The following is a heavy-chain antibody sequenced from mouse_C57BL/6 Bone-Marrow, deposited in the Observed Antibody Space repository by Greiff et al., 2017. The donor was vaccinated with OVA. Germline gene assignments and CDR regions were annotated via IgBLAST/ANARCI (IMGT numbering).Heavy chain of an antibody. D-gene: IGHD1-1*01. Sequence: EVQLQQSVAELVRPGASVKLSCTASGFNIKNTYMHWVKQRPEQGLEWIGRIDPANDNTKYAPKFQGKATMTADTSSNTAYLQLSSLSSEDTAVYCFARGNFGSSFYAMDYWGQGTSVTVSS. J-gene: IGHJ4*01. CDR3: ARGNFGSSFYAMDY. CDR1: GFNIKNTY. CDR2: IDPANDNT. V-gene: IGHV14-3*01.